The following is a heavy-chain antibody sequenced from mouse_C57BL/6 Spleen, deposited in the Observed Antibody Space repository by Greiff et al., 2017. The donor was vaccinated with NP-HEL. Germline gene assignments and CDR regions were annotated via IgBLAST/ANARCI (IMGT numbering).Heavy chain of an antibody. CDR2: ISDGGSYT. J-gene: IGHJ2*01. CDR1: GFTFSSYA. Sequence: EVQLVESGGGLVKPGGSLKLSCAASGFTFSSYAMSWVRQTPEKRLEWVATISDGGSYTYYPDNVKGRFTISRDNAKNNLYLQMSHLKSEDTAMYYWAREITTVVDYWGQGTTLTVSS. D-gene: IGHD1-1*01. V-gene: IGHV5-4*01. CDR3: AREITTVVDY.